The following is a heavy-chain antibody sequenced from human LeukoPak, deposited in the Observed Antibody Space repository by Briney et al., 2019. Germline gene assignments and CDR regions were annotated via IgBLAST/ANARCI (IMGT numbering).Heavy chain of an antibody. CDR3: ARGNGDSLLYGMDV. D-gene: IGHD4-17*01. CDR1: GFTFSSYG. J-gene: IGHJ6*04. Sequence: GRSLRLSCAASGFTFSSYGMHWVRQAPGKGLEWVAVIWYDGSNKYYADSVKGRFTISRDNSKNMLYLQMNSLRAEDTAVYYCARGNGDSLLYGMDVWGKGTTVTVSS. V-gene: IGHV3-33*01. CDR2: IWYDGSNK.